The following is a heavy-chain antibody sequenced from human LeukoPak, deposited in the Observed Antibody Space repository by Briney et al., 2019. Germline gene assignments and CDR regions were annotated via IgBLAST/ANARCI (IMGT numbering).Heavy chain of an antibody. J-gene: IGHJ6*02. Sequence: SETLSLTCIVSGDSISSYYWSWIRQPPGKGLEWIGYIYYSGSTNYNPSLKSRVTISVDTSKNQFSMKLSSVTAADTAVYYCARHAGGVYDILTGYYNDYGMDVWGQGTTVTVSS. CDR1: GDSISSYY. CDR3: ARHAGGVYDILTGYYNDYGMDV. CDR2: IYYSGST. D-gene: IGHD3-9*01. V-gene: IGHV4-59*08.